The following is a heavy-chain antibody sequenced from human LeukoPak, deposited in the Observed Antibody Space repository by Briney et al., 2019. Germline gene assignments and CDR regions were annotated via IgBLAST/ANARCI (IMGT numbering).Heavy chain of an antibody. V-gene: IGHV3-30*18. J-gene: IGHJ5*02. CDR3: AKGVDIVVVPAAIPGSWFDP. Sequence: GGSLRLSCAASGFTFSSYGMHWVRQAPGKGLEWVAVISYDGSNKYYADSVKGRFTISRDNSKNTLYLQMNSLRAEDTAVYYCAKGVDIVVVPAAIPGSWFDPWGQGTLVTVSS. D-gene: IGHD2-2*03. CDR2: ISYDGSNK. CDR1: GFTFSSYG.